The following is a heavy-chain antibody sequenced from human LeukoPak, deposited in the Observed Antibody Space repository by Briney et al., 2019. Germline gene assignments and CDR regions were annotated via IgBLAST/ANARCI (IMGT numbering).Heavy chain of an antibody. D-gene: IGHD3-10*01. CDR3: AKLSSYYYASGSYPDY. V-gene: IGHV3-23*01. CDR1: GFTFSNYA. CDR2: VTGSGGDT. J-gene: IGHJ4*02. Sequence: PGGSLRLSCAAFGFTFSNYAMSWVRQTPGKGLECVSVVTGSGGDTYYTGSVNGRFTISRDNSKNTLYLQMNSLRAEDTAVYYCAKLSSYYYASGSYPDYWGQGTLVTVSS.